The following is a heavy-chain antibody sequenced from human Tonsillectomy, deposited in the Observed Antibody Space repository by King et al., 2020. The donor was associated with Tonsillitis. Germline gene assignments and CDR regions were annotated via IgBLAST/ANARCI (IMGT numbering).Heavy chain of an antibody. D-gene: IGHD3-9*01. V-gene: IGHV4-30-2*01. Sequence: QLQESGSRLVMPSQTLSLTCTVSGGSISSCTYSLSWIRQPPGKGLEWIGYMFYSGSAYYTPYFKTRVTLSVDRSKNQFSLNLKSVTAADTAMYYCARAAHDFDWLLNHWFDPWGQGTLVTVSS. CDR3: ARAAHDFDWLLNHWFDP. CDR1: GGSISSCTYS. CDR2: MFYSGSA. J-gene: IGHJ5*01.